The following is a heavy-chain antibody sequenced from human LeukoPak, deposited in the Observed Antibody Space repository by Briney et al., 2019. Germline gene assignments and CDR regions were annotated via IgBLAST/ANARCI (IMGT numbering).Heavy chain of an antibody. V-gene: IGHV3-13*04. Sequence: GGSLRLSCAASGFSFSNYDFHWVRQATGKGLEWVSGIGTAADTYYADSVKGRFTISRENAKNSLYLQMNSLRAGDTAVYYCAGGPLHPFDDSSAKPLDYWGQGTLVTVSS. CDR2: IGTAADT. D-gene: IGHD3-22*01. CDR3: AGGPLHPFDDSSAKPLDY. J-gene: IGHJ4*02. CDR1: GFSFSNYD.